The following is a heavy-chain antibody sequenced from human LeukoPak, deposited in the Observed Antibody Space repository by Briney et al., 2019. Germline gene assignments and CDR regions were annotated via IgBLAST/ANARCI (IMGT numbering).Heavy chain of an antibody. Sequence: GASVTVSCEASGYTFRSHGISWVRQAPGQGRGGVGWISCYDGTTKYAQKFQGRVILTTDSSTRTAYMELRNLRSDDTAVYYCARDPSNSVGNRIYFDFWGQGTLVTVS. V-gene: IGHV1-18*01. CDR3: ARDPSNSVGNRIYFDF. CDR1: GYTFRSHG. J-gene: IGHJ4*02. D-gene: IGHD5/OR15-5a*01. CDR2: ISCYDGTT.